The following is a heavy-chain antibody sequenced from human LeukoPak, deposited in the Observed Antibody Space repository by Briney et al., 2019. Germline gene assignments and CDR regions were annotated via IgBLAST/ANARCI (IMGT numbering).Heavy chain of an antibody. D-gene: IGHD2-21*02. J-gene: IGHJ4*02. Sequence: PGGSLRLSCAASGFTFSSYAMSWVRQAPGKGLEWVSAISGSGGSTYYADSVKGRFTISRDNSKNTLYLQMNSLRAEDTAVYYCVKLGLGCGGDCYFYYFDYWGQGPLVTVSS. CDR1: GFTFSSYA. CDR2: ISGSGGST. CDR3: VKLGLGCGGDCYFYYFDY. V-gene: IGHV3-23*01.